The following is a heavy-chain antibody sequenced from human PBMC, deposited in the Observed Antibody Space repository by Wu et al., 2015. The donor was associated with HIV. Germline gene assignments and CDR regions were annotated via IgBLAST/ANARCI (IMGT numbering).Heavy chain of an antibody. V-gene: IGHV1-69*14. D-gene: IGHD1-1*01. J-gene: IGHJ4*02. CDR3: ARCPSGWNAPYHFEQ. CDR2: FMPVFETI. Sequence: QVHLVQSGAEVKKPGSSAKVSCKASGGYPISWVRQAPGQGLEWMGGFMPVFETINYAQNFQGRVTITADKSTSTVYMELISLTSADTAVYYCARCPSGWNAPYHFEQWGQGTLVTVSS. CDR1: GGYP.